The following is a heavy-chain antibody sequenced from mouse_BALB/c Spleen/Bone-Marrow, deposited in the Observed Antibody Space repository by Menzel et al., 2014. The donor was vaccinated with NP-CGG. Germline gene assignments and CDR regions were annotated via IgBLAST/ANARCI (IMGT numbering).Heavy chain of an antibody. CDR1: GYTFTNSW. J-gene: IGHJ2*01. CDR3: ARHHRYAYYFDY. Sequence: VQLQQSGSVLVRPGASVKLSCKASGYTFTNSWIHWAKQRPGQGLEWIGEIHPNSGNTNYNEKFKGKATLTADISSSTAYADLSSLTSEDSAVYYCARHHRYAYYFDYWGQGTTLTVSS. CDR2: IHPNSGNT. V-gene: IGHV1S130*01. D-gene: IGHD2-14*01.